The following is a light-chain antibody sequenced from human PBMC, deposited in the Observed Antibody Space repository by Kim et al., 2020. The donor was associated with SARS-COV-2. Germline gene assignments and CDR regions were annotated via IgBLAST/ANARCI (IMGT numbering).Light chain of an antibody. J-gene: IGKJ5*01. CDR1: QSVSSSY. V-gene: IGKV3-20*01. Sequence: PGERATLSCRASQSVSSSYLDWYQQKPGQAPRLLISSASTRATGIPDRFSASGSGTDFTLTITRLEPGDFAVYYCQQYGTSPSTFGQGTRLEIK. CDR3: QQYGTSPST. CDR2: SAS.